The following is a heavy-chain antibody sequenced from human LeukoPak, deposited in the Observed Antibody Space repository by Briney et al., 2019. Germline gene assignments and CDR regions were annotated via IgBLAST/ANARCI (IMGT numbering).Heavy chain of an antibody. CDR1: GFTLREFA. CDR2: ITFRAVST. CDR3: AKMTDARGRYGSGSH. V-gene: IGHV3-23*01. D-gene: IGHD3-10*01. J-gene: IGHJ4*01. Sequence: VGILRLSFAASGFTLREFAMSSVRDGPGGGLGKVLSITFRAVSTFYAQSLSSRFTISIDDSKNTLYLQLQTLRAPPSANPYLAKMTDARGRYGSGSHWGQGALVAVSS.